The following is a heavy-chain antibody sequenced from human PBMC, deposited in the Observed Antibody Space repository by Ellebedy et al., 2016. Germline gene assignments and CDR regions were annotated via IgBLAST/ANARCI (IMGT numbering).Heavy chain of an antibody. D-gene: IGHD1-14*01. CDR1: GFSFSRYA. Sequence: GESLKISXAASGFSFSRYAIHWVRQAPGKGLELVSLIYGGGTSYYADSVKGRFTISRDNSKKTLYLQMSGLGAEDTAVYYCVTRHNGAFDFWGQGTMVTVSS. CDR3: VTRHNGAFDF. J-gene: IGHJ3*01. CDR2: IYGGGTS. V-gene: IGHV3-53*01.